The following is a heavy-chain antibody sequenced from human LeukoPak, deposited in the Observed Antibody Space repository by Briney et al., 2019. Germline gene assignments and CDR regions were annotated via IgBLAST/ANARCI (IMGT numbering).Heavy chain of an antibody. J-gene: IGHJ4*02. V-gene: IGHV1-69*05. CDR3: ASLPGTGYSSSDEPGC. D-gene: IGHD6-13*01. CDR1: GYTFTSYD. CDR2: VIPIFGTA. Sequence: ASVKVSCKASGYTFTSYDINWVRQAPGQGLEWMGGVIPIFGTANYAQKFQGRVTITTDESTSTAYMELSSLRSEDTAVYYCASLPGTGYSSSDEPGCWGQGTLVTVSS.